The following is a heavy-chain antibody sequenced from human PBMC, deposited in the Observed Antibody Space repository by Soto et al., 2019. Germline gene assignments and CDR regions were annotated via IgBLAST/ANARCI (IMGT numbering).Heavy chain of an antibody. V-gene: IGHV3-21*01. CDR1: GITFRSHS. J-gene: IGHJ5*02. CDR2: ISSSSSYI. Sequence: GGSLRLSCVASGITFRSHSMSWVRQAPGKALEWVSTISSSSSYIFYADSVKGRFTISRDNAKKSLYLQMDSLRVEDTAFYYCTRDAAGMTESVKFDPWGQGTLVTVSS. D-gene: IGHD6-13*01. CDR3: TRDAAGMTESVKFDP.